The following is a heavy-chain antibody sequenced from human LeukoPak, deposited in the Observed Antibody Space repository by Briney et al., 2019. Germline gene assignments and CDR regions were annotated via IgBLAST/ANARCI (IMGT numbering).Heavy chain of an antibody. Sequence: PGGSLRLSCAASGFTFSNYWMHWVRQAPGKGLVWVSRINSDGSSRNYADSVKGRFTISRDNAKNTLYLEVNSLRAEDTAVYYCASACSDRIAAGGDYWGEGSLVTVSS. CDR3: ASACSDRIAAGGDY. J-gene: IGHJ4*02. CDR1: GFTFSNYW. D-gene: IGHD6-13*01. V-gene: IGHV3-74*01. CDR2: INSDGSSR.